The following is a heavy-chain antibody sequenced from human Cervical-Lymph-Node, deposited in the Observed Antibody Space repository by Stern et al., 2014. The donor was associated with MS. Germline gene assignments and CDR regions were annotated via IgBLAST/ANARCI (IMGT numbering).Heavy chain of an antibody. CDR2: IIPICDAP. J-gene: IGHJ3*01. CDR1: GGTFTSFS. D-gene: IGHD4-17*01. CDR3: VFPSKVTTAAFDV. Sequence: QVQLVQSGAEVKKPGPSVNVSCKASGGTFTSFSINWVRQAPGQSLEWMGGIIPICDAPNRALKVQGRVTITADSSTSTVYMALNSLRSDDTAVYYCVFPSKVTTAAFDVWGRGTMVTVSS. V-gene: IGHV1-69*14.